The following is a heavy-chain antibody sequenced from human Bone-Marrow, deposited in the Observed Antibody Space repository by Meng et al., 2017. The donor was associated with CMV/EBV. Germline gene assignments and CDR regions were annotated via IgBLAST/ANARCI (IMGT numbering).Heavy chain of an antibody. CDR3: ARERLVVVPAAIHGMDL. CDR1: GFTFSSYS. J-gene: IGHJ6*02. CDR2: ISSSSSYI. D-gene: IGHD2-2*01. Sequence: ESLKISGAAPGFTFSSYSMNWVRQAPGKGLEWVSSISSSSSYIYYADSVKGRFTISRDNAQNSLSLQMNSLRAEDTAVYYCARERLVVVPAAIHGMDLWGQGTTVTVSS. V-gene: IGHV3-21*01.